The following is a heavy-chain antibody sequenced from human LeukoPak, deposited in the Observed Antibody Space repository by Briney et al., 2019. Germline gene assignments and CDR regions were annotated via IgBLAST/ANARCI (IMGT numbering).Heavy chain of an antibody. Sequence: ASVKVSCKASGYTFTNYGISWVRQAPGQGLEWMGWISAYNGYTDYAQKLQFRVTMTTDTSTSTAYMELRSLRSDDTAVYYCAKPEGYCSSTSCYRAFDIWGQGTMVTVSS. V-gene: IGHV1-18*01. J-gene: IGHJ3*02. CDR2: ISAYNGYT. D-gene: IGHD2-2*01. CDR1: GYTFTNYG. CDR3: AKPEGYCSSTSCYRAFDI.